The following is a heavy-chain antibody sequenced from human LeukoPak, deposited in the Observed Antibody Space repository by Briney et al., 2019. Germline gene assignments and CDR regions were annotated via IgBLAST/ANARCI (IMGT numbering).Heavy chain of an antibody. CDR1: GFTFSNYA. Sequence: PGGSLRLSCVASGFTFSNYAMIWVRQAPGKGLEWVSSVSGTGASTYYADSVKGRLTVSRDNSKNTLYLQMNSLRAEDTATYYCAKARTLRRGGYGGILDYWGQGTLVTVSS. CDR2: VSGTGAST. D-gene: IGHD5-12*01. CDR3: AKARTLRRGGYGGILDY. V-gene: IGHV3-23*01. J-gene: IGHJ4*02.